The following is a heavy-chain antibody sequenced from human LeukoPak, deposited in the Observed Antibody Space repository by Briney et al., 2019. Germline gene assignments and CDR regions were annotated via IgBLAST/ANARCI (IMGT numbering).Heavy chain of an antibody. J-gene: IGHJ4*02. CDR2: INPSGGST. D-gene: IGHD3-22*01. CDR3: ARSQQNYYDSSGYPDY. V-gene: IGHV1-46*01. Sequence: ASVKVSFKASGYTFTIYYMHWVRQAPGQGLEWMGIINPSGGSTSYAQKFQGRVTMTRDTSTSTVYMELSSLRSEDTAVYYCARSQQNYYDSSGYPDYWGQGTLVTVSS. CDR1: GYTFTIYY.